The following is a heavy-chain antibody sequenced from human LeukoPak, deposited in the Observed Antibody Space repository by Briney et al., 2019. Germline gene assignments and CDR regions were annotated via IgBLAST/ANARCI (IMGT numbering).Heavy chain of an antibody. D-gene: IGHD3-22*01. CDR2: IYYSGST. V-gene: IGHV4-59*08. CDR1: GASISSYY. CDR3: ARSPVSYDSSGSRIRPPRPMSLDFDY. J-gene: IGHJ4*02. Sequence: SETLSLTCTVSGASISSYYWSWIRQPPGKGLEWIGYIYYSGSTNCNPSLKSRVTISVDTSKNQFSLKLSSVTAADTAVYYCARSPVSYDSSGSRIRPPRPMSLDFDYWGQGTLVTVSS.